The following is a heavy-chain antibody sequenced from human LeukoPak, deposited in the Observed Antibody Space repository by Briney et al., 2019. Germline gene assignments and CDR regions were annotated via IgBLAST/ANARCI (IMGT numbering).Heavy chain of an antibody. J-gene: IGHJ6*03. D-gene: IGHD6-13*01. CDR2: TNWNGGST. CDR3: ARYSSPSYYYMDV. Sequence: GGSLRLSCAASGFTFDDYGMSWVRQAPGKGLEWVSGTNWNGGSTGYADSVKGRFTISRDNAKNSLYLQMNSLRAEDTALYYCARYSSPSYYYMDVWGKGTTVTVSS. CDR1: GFTFDDYG. V-gene: IGHV3-20*04.